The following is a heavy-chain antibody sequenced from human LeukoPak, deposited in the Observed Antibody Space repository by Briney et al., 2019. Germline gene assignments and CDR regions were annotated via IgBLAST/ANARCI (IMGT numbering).Heavy chain of an antibody. CDR2: IYYSGST. D-gene: IGHD4-17*01. CDR1: GGSISSYY. V-gene: IGHV4-59*01. Sequence: SETLSLNCTVSGGSISSYYWSWIRQPPGKGLEWIGYIYYSGSTNYNPSLKSRVTISVDTSKNQFSLKLSSVTAADTAVYYCARLGTYGDYPNPYYYYYYYMDVWGKGTTVTVSS. CDR3: ARLGTYGDYPNPYYYYYYYMDV. J-gene: IGHJ6*03.